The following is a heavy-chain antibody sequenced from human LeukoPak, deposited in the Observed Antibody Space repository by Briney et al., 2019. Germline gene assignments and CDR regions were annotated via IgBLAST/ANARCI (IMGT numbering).Heavy chain of an antibody. CDR3: AKDSHQQLVTWFDP. CDR1: GFTFSSYA. J-gene: IGHJ5*02. CDR2: ISYDGSNK. D-gene: IGHD6-13*01. Sequence: GGSLRLSCAASGFTFSSYAMHWVRQAPGKGLEWVAVISYDGSNKYCADSVKGRFTISRDNSKNTLYLQMNSLRAEDTAVYYCAKDSHQQLVTWFDPWGQGTLVTVSS. V-gene: IGHV3-30*04.